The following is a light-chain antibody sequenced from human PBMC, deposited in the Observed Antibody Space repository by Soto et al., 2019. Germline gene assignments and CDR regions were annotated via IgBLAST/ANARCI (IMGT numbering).Light chain of an antibody. CDR2: EVS. CDR1: SSDVGGYNS. Sequence: QSALTQPPSASGSPGQSVTISYTGTSSDVGGYNSVSWYQHHPGKAPKLMIYEVSKRPSGVPDRFSGSKSANTASLTVSGLQAEDEADYYCSSYAGSSNYVFGTGTKLTVL. V-gene: IGLV2-8*01. CDR3: SSYAGSSNYV. J-gene: IGLJ1*01.